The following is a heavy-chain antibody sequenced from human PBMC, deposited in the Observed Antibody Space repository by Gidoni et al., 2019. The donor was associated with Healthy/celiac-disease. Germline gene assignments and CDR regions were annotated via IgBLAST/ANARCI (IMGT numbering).Heavy chain of an antibody. Sequence: QVQLQESGPGLVKPSETLSLTCTVSGGSASSRSYYWSWIRQPPGKGLGWIGYIYYSGSTNYNPSLKSRVTISVDTSKNQFSLKLSSVTAADTAVYYCARSRRGYSGYDSGYWGQGTLVTVSS. CDR2: IYYSGST. D-gene: IGHD5-12*01. J-gene: IGHJ4*02. CDR3: ARSRRGYSGYDSGY. CDR1: GGSASSRSYY. V-gene: IGHV4-61*01.